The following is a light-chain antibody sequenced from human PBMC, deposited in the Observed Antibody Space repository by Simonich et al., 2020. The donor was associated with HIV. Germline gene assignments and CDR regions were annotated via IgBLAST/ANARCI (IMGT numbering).Light chain of an antibody. CDR2: GAS. CDR1: QSVSSS. V-gene: IGKV3-15*01. CDR3: QQRSHWIT. J-gene: IGKJ5*01. Sequence: EIVMTQSPATLSVSPGERATLSCRASQSVSSSLAWYQQKPGQAPRLLISGASTRATGIPARFSGSGSGTEFTLTISSMQSEDFAVYFCQQRSHWITFGQGTRLEIK.